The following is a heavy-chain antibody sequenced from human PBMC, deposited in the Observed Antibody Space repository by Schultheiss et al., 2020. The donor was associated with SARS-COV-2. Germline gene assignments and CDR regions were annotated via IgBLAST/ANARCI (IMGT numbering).Heavy chain of an antibody. J-gene: IGHJ1*01. CDR2: ISSSGSTI. V-gene: IGHV3-11*01. CDR1: GGSISSYY. Sequence: LSLTCTVSGGSISSYYWSWIRQPPGKGLEWVSYISSSGSTIYYADSVKGRFTISRDNAKNSLYLQMNSLRAEDTALYYCARDGRAGAADEYFPLWGQGTMVTVSS. D-gene: IGHD6-13*01. CDR3: ARDGRAGAADEYFPL.